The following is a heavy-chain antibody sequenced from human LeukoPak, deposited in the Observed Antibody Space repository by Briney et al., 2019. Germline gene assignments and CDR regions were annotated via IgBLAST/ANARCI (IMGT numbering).Heavy chain of an antibody. J-gene: IGHJ4*02. Sequence: GRSLRLSCAASGFTFSSYAMSWVRQAPGKGLEWVSAISGSGGSTYYADSVKGRFTISRDNSKNTLYLQMNSLRAEDTAVYYCAKGGYCSGGSCYSEGSAYWGQGTLVTVSS. CDR3: AKGGYCSGGSCYSEGSAY. CDR1: GFTFSSYA. V-gene: IGHV3-23*01. CDR2: ISGSGGST. D-gene: IGHD2-15*01.